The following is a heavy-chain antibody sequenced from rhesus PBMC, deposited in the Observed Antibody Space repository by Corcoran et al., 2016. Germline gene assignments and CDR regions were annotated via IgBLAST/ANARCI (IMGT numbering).Heavy chain of an antibody. J-gene: IGHJ4*01. Sequence: EVQLVQSGAEVKRPRESLKISCKTSGYSFTSYWISWVRQMPGKGLEWMGAMDPRDSDTRSSPSFQGQVTISADKSISTASLQWSSLKASDTATYYCATLLPGNVAYWGQGVLVTVSS. CDR3: ATLLPGNVAY. CDR2: MDPRDSDT. CDR1: GYSFTSYW. V-gene: IGHV5-2*01. D-gene: IGHD2-15*01.